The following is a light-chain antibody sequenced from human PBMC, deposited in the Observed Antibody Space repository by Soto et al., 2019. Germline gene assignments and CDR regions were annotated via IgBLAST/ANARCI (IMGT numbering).Light chain of an antibody. CDR3: QQYEIYPIT. CDR2: AAS. V-gene: IGKV1-16*01. J-gene: IGKJ4*01. Sequence: DIQMTQSPSSLSASVGDSVTITCRASQDISDYLAWFQQKPGKAPKSLIYAASDLQSGVPSRFSGSGYGTDFTLTINSLQPEDSATYYCQQYEIYPITFGGGTRVEI. CDR1: QDISDY.